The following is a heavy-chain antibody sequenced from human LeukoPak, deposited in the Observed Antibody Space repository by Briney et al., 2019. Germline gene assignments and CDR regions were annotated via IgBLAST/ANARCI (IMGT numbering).Heavy chain of an antibody. CDR1: GYTFTGYY. V-gene: IGHV1-2*02. J-gene: IGHJ4*02. CDR3: ARGGSGWFPHFDL. Sequence: ASVKVSCKASGYTFTGYYMHWVRQAPGQGREWMGWINPNNGGTKYGQNVQGRVTMTRDTSLTTAYMDLSSLRSDDTAVYYCARGGSGWFPHFDLWGQGTLVSVSS. D-gene: IGHD6-19*01. CDR2: INPNNGGT.